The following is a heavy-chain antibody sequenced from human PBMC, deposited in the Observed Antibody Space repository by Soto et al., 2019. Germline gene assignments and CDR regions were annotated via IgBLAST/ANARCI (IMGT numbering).Heavy chain of an antibody. CDR1: GYTFTSYA. V-gene: IGHV1-3*05. Sequence: QVQLVQSGAEEKKPGASVKVSCKASGYTFTSYAMHWVRQAPGQRLEWMGWISAGNGNTKYSQKFQGRVTITRDTSASTAYMELSSLRSEDTAVYYCARHCGGDCYYYYYGMDVWGQGTTVTVSS. CDR2: ISAGNGNT. CDR3: ARHCGGDCYYYYYGMDV. J-gene: IGHJ6*02. D-gene: IGHD2-21*02.